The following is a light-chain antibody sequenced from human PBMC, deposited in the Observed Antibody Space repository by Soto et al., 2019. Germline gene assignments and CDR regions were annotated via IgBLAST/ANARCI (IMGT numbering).Light chain of an antibody. Sequence: EILLTQSPCTLALSPGERATLSCRASQSVSSSYLAWYQQKPGQAPRLLMYGASSRATGIPERFSGSGSGTDFTLTISRLEPEDFAVYYCQQYDSSPKTFGQGTKVDIK. J-gene: IGKJ1*01. CDR2: GAS. V-gene: IGKV3-20*01. CDR3: QQYDSSPKT. CDR1: QSVSSSY.